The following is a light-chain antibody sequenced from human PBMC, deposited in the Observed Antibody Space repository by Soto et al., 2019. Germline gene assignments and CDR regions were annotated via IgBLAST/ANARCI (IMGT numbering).Light chain of an antibody. CDR2: AAS. V-gene: IGKV1-39*01. Sequence: DIQMTQSPSSLSASVGDRVTITCRASQSISSYLNWYQQKPGKAPKLLIYAASSLQSGVPSRFSGSGYGTDFTLTISSLQPEDFATYYCQQADSFPLSFGGGTKVEI. J-gene: IGKJ4*01. CDR1: QSISSY. CDR3: QQADSFPLS.